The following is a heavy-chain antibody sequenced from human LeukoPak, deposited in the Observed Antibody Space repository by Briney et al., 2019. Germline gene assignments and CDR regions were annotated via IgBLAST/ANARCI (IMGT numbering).Heavy chain of an antibody. CDR3: AKDTYLPIAVPPYYFDY. CDR2: ISGSGGST. D-gene: IGHD6-19*01. V-gene: IGHV3-23*01. CDR1: GFTFSSYA. Sequence: GGSLRLSCAASGFTFSSYAMSWVRQAPGKGLEWVSAISGSGGSTYYADSVKGRFTISRDNSKNTLYLQMNSLRAEDTAVYYCAKDTYLPIAVPPYYFDYWGQGTLVTVSS. J-gene: IGHJ4*02.